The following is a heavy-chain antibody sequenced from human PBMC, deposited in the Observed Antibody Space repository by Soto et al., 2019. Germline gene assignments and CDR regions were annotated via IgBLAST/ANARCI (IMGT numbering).Heavy chain of an antibody. CDR1: GFTFSNAW. CDR2: IKSKTDGGTT. V-gene: IGHV3-15*01. Sequence: EVQLLESGGGLVKPGGSLRLSCAASGFTFSNAWMSWVRQAPGKGLEWVGRIKSKTDGGTTDYAAPVKGRFTISRDDSKHTLYLQMNSLKTEDTAVYYCTKTPSGDDYDSYYMDVWGKGTTVTVS. J-gene: IGHJ6*03. CDR3: TKTPSGDDYDSYYMDV. D-gene: IGHD3-10*01.